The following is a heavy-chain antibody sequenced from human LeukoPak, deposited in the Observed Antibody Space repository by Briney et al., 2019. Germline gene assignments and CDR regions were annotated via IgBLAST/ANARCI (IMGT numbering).Heavy chain of an antibody. CDR3: ARRGWHSSSWKDYYYMDV. Sequence: ASVKVSGKASGYAFTSYGISWVRQAPGQGLEWMGWNSAYNGNTNYAQKVQGRVTMTTDTSTNTGYMELRNLRSDDTAVYYCARRGWHSSSWKDYYYMDVWGKGTTVTISS. D-gene: IGHD6-13*01. J-gene: IGHJ6*03. V-gene: IGHV1-18*01. CDR1: GYAFTSYG. CDR2: NSAYNGNT.